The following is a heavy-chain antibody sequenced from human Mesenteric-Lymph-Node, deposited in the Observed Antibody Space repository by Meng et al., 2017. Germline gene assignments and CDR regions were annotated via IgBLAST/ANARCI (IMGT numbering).Heavy chain of an antibody. Sequence: GESLKISCTASGFTFGDYAMSWFRQAPGKGLEWVGFIRSKAYGGTTEYAASVKGRFTMSRDDSKNTLYLQMNSLKTEDTAVYYCATDFLYYFFAAWGQGTLVTVSS. CDR3: ATDFLYYFFAA. D-gene: IGHD3-22*01. V-gene: IGHV3-49*03. CDR1: GFTFGDYA. CDR2: IRSKAYGGTT. J-gene: IGHJ5*02.